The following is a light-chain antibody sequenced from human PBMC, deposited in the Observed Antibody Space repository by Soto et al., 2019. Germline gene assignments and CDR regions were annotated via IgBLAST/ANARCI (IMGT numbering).Light chain of an antibody. CDR3: CSYAGSYLHV. V-gene: IGLV2-11*01. CDR2: DVN. J-gene: IGLJ1*01. CDR1: TSDVGGYNY. Sequence: QSLRTHPRSVSWSLGHSVTIACTGTTSDVGGYNYVSWYQHHPGKAPKLIIYDVNNRPSGVPDRFSGSKSGNTASLTISGLRPEDEADYHCCSYAGSYLHVFGTGTKVTVL.